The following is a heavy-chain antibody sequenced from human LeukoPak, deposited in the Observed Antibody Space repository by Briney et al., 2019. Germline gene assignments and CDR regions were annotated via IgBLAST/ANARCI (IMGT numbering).Heavy chain of an antibody. CDR2: IKEDGSEK. J-gene: IGHJ4*02. D-gene: IGHD6-6*01. V-gene: IGHV3-7*01. Sequence: GGSLRLSCAAAGFTVSDYLMTWVRQAPGKGLEWVANIKEDGSEKYYVDSVKGRFTISRDNAKNSLYLQMNSLRAEDTALYYCARDGSSRPSEYWGQGTLVTVSS. CDR3: ARDGSSRPSEY. CDR1: GFTVSDYL.